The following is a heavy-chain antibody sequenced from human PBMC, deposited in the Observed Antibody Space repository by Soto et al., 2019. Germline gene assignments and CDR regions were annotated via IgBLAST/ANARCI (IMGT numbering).Heavy chain of an antibody. CDR2: VYYNGGT. J-gene: IGHJ6*02. D-gene: IGHD1-26*01. V-gene: IGHV4-59*08. CDR3: VRQGIDYLHGLVDV. Sequence: QVHVQQSGPGLVKPSETLSLSCTVSSGPSSSHNWGWIRQPPGRGLEWIGYVYYNGGTSYNPSLKSRVTISADTSTNHISLTLSSVTASYTAVYYCVRQGIDYLHGLVDVWGQGTTVSVSS. CDR1: SGPSSSHN.